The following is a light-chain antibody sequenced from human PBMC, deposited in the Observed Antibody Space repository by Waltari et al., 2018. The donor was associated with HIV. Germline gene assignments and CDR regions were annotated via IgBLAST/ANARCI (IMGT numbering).Light chain of an antibody. Sequence: NLKLTQTYCVSESPGKNVTISCSCSSRCTASNHVRWYQQRPGSAPTTVIFEDNQRSSGVPDRFSGSIDSSSNSASLTISRLKTEDEADYYCQSFDGITAVFGGGTKLTVL. CDR3: QSFDGITAV. CDR1: SRCTASNH. V-gene: IGLV6-57*02. J-gene: IGLJ3*02. CDR2: EDN.